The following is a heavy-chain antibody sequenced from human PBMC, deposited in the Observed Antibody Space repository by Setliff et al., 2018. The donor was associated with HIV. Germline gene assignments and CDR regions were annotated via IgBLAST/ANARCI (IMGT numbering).Heavy chain of an antibody. CDR3: APWRKVAAPGVCFSAHDY. V-gene: IGHV1-24*01. D-gene: IGHD2-15*01. J-gene: IGHJ4*02. CDR1: GYTLTEFS. Sequence: ASVKVSCKVSGYTLTEFSMHWVRQAPGKGLEWMGGFDPEEGETMYAQKFQGRVTVTEDTSSDTAYMELSSLRSEDTAVYYCAPWRKVAAPGVCFSAHDYWGQGTLVTVSS. CDR2: FDPEEGET.